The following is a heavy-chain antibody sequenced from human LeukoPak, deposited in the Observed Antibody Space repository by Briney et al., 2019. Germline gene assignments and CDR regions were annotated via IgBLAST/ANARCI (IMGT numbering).Heavy chain of an antibody. V-gene: IGHV4-34*01. CDR3: ARTLPVEEYYLALDY. CDR1: GGSFSGYY. Sequence: KPSETLSLTCAVYGGSFSGYYWSWIRQPPGKGLEWIGEINHSGSTNYNPSLKSRVTISVDTSKNQFSLKLSSVTAADTAVYYCARTLPVEEYYLALDYWGQGTLVTVSS. D-gene: IGHD3-10*01. J-gene: IGHJ4*02. CDR2: INHSGST.